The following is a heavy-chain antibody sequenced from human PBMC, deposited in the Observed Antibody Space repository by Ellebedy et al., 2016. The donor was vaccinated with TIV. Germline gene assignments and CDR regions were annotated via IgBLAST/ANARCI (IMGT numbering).Heavy chain of an antibody. D-gene: IGHD3-10*01. CDR2: ISYDGSNK. V-gene: IGHV3-30*04. CDR1: GFTFSSYA. J-gene: IGHJ6*02. Sequence: GGSLRLXCAASGFTFSSYAMHWVRQAPGKGLEWVAVISYDGSNKYYADSVKGRFTISRDNSKNTLYLQMNSLRAEDTAVYYCASPLWFGELLKWIYYYGMDVWGQGTTVTVSS. CDR3: ASPLWFGELLKWIYYYGMDV.